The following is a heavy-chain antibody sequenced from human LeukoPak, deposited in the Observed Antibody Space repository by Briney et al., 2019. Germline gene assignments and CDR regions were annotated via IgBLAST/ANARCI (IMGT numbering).Heavy chain of an antibody. D-gene: IGHD2-15*01. J-gene: IGHJ4*02. CDR2: INHSGST. CDR3: ARVGGCSGGSSYSRQDY. V-gene: IGHV4-39*07. CDR1: GGSISSSSYY. Sequence: SETLSLTCTVSGGSISSSSYYWGWIRQPPGKGLEWIGEINHSGSTNYNPSLKSRVTISVDTSKNQFSLKLSSVTAADTAVYYCARVGGCSGGSSYSRQDYWGQGTLVTVSS.